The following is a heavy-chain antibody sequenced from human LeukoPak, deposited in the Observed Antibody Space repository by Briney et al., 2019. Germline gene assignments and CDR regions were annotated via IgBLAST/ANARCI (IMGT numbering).Heavy chain of an antibody. Sequence: HGESLKISCEGSGYSFTSYWIGWVRQMPGKGLDWMGIIYPGDSDTAYSPSFQGQVTISVDKSMSTVYLHWSSLTASDTAMYYCARQSRDGSKTRGYYFDYWGQGTLVSVSS. D-gene: IGHD3-10*01. V-gene: IGHV5-51*01. CDR1: GYSFTSYW. CDR3: ARQSRDGSKTRGYYFDY. CDR2: IYPGDSDT. J-gene: IGHJ4*02.